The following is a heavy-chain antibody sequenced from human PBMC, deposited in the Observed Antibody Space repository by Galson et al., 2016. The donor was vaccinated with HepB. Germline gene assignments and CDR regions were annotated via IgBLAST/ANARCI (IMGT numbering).Heavy chain of an antibody. D-gene: IGHD3-10*01. V-gene: IGHV3-48*02. CDR1: GFTFSSYS. CDR3: VGDRDGQRHMVRGES. CDR2: ISIGSSRI. Sequence: SLRLSCAASGFTFSSYSLNWVRQAPGKGLEWVSYISIGSSRIYYADSVKGRFTISRDNAKNSLFLQMNSLRDEDTAVYFCVGDRDGQRHMVRGESWGQGTLVTVYS. J-gene: IGHJ4*02.